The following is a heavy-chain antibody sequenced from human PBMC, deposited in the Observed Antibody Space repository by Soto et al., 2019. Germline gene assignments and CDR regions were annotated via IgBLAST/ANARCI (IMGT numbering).Heavy chain of an antibody. CDR2: ISSSSSYI. CDR3: ARDLIGYGGNFDY. Sequence: GGSLRLSCAASGFAFSSYSINWVRQAPGKGLEWVSSISSSSSYIYYADSVKGRFTISRDNAKNSLYLQMNSLRAEDTAVYYCARDLIGYGGNFDYWGQRTLVTVSS. V-gene: IGHV3-21*01. J-gene: IGHJ4*02. D-gene: IGHD4-17*01. CDR1: GFAFSSYS.